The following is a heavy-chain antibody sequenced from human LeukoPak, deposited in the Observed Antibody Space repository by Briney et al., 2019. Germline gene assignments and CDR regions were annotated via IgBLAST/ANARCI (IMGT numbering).Heavy chain of an antibody. CDR3: ARAEMGDFWSGHYRYYFDY. J-gene: IGHJ4*02. D-gene: IGHD3-3*01. Sequence: HPGGSLRLSCAASGFTFSSYSMNWVRQAPGKGLEWVSYISSSSSTIYYADSVKGRFTISRDNAKNSLYLQMNSLRAEDTAVYYCARAEMGDFWSGHYRYYFDYWGQGTLVTVSS. V-gene: IGHV3-48*01. CDR2: ISSSSSTI. CDR1: GFTFSSYS.